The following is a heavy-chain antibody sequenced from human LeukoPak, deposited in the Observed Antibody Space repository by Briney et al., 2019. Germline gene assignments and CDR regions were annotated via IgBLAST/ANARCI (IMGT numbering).Heavy chain of an antibody. Sequence: SQTLSLTCAISGDSVSSNSAAWMWIRQSPSRGLEWLGRTYYRSKWYNDYAASVKGRITINPDTSKNQFSLQLNSVTPEDTAVYYCVRETSYYGMDVWGQGTTVTVSS. CDR2: TYYRSKWYN. J-gene: IGHJ6*02. V-gene: IGHV6-1*01. CDR3: VRETSYYGMDV. CDR1: GDSVSSNSAA.